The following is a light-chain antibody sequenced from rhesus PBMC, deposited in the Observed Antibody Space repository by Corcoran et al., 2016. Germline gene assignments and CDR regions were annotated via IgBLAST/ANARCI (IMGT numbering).Light chain of an antibody. CDR1: QGISSW. V-gene: IGKV1-22*01. CDR3: QQYSSGPYS. CDR2: KAS. J-gene: IGKJ2*01. Sequence: DIQMTQSPSSLSASVGDTVTITFRASQGISSWLAWYQQKQGKAPKLLIYKASSLQSGVPSRFSGSGSGTVFTLTISSLQSEDFATYYCQQYSSGPYSFGQGAKVEIK.